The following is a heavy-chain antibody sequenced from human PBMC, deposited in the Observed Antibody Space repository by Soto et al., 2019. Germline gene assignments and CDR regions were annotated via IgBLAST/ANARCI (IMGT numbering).Heavy chain of an antibody. CDR1: GGTFTTYD. CDR2: IIPLFDAT. CDR3: ARDRSSSWYNGTFYFDS. V-gene: IGHV1-69*06. J-gene: IGHJ4*02. D-gene: IGHD6-19*01. Sequence: ASVKVSCKASGGTFTTYDISWVRQAPGQGLEWMGGIIPLFDATKYAQKFQGRVTITADKSTGTAYMELSSLRSEDTAMYYCARDRSSSWYNGTFYFDSWGQGTLVTVSS.